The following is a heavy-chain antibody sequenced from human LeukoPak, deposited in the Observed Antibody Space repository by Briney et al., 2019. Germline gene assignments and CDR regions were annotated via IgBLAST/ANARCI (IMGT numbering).Heavy chain of an antibody. D-gene: IGHD3-3*01. Sequence: GGSLRLSCAASGFTFSSSAMSWVRQAPGKGLEWVSAISNNGGYAYYADSVQGRFTISRDNSKSTLCLQMNSLRTEDTAVYYCTTIFGAYYYYYYGMDVWGQGTTVTVSS. CDR3: TTIFGAYYYYYYGMDV. CDR2: ISNNGGYA. V-gene: IGHV3-23*01. J-gene: IGHJ6*02. CDR1: GFTFSSSA.